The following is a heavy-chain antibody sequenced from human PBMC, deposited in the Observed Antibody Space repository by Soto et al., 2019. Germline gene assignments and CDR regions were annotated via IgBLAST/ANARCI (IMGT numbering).Heavy chain of an antibody. CDR3: ARAAKDIVVVPAASTYYYYGMDV. Sequence: ASVKVSCKASGYTFTSYGISWVRQAPGQGLEWMGWISAYNCNTNYAQKLQGRVTMTTDTSTSTAYMELRSLRSDDTAVYYCARAAKDIVVVPAASTYYYYGMDVWGQGTTVTVSS. CDR1: GYTFTSYG. D-gene: IGHD2-2*01. V-gene: IGHV1-18*01. J-gene: IGHJ6*02. CDR2: ISAYNCNT.